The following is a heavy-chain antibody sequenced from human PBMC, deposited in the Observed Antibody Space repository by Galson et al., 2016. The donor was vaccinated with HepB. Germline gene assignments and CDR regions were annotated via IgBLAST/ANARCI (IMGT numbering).Heavy chain of an antibody. Sequence: SLRLSCAASGFTFSNYHMHWVRQAPGKGLEWVAVIWYDGSNKYYGDSVKGRFTTSRDNSKNTLSLQLNSLRVEDTAMYYCASAIYGDYVVAFWGQGTLVTVSP. CDR2: IWYDGSNK. D-gene: IGHD4-17*01. V-gene: IGHV3-33*01. CDR1: GFTFSNYH. CDR3: ASAIYGDYVVAF. J-gene: IGHJ4*02.